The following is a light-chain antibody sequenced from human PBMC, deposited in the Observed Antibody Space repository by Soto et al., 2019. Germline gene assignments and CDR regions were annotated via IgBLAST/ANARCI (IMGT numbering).Light chain of an antibody. CDR1: NIGSKS. CDR3: QVWDSTLGV. CDR2: RDN. V-gene: IGLV3-9*01. Sequence: SSELTQPLSVSVALGQRARISCGGNNIGSKSVHWYQQKRGQAPVLVIYRDNKRPAGIPDRFSGSNSGNTATLTIRRAQAGDEADYYCQVWDSTLGVFGGGTQLTVL. J-gene: IGLJ2*01.